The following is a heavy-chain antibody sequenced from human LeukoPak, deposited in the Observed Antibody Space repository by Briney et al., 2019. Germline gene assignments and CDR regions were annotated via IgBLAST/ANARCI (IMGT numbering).Heavy chain of an antibody. CDR3: ARDGGGYDS. Sequence: GGSLRLSCAASGFTFTTYWMSWVRQTPEKGLEWVANIKEDGSRDYYVDSVRGRFTISRDNAKNLLYLQMKSLRAEDTATYYCARDGGGYDSWGQGTLVTVSS. D-gene: IGHD5-24*01. CDR2: IKEDGSRD. J-gene: IGHJ5*01. CDR1: GFTFTTYW. V-gene: IGHV3-7*01.